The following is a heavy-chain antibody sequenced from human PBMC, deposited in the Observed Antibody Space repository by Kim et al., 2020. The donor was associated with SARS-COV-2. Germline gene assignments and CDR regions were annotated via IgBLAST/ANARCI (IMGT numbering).Heavy chain of an antibody. D-gene: IGHD1-1*01. CDR1: GFTFSNNG. J-gene: IGHJ4*02. V-gene: IGHV3-30*18. CDR2: ISSDGGTK. CDR3: AKDRAANWALDY. Sequence: GGSLRLSCVPSGFTFSNNGMHWVRQAPGKGLEWVTFISSDGGTKYYADSVTGRFTISRDNSKNTLYLQMNGLSTEDTAVYYCAKDRAANWALDYWGQGTLVTVSS.